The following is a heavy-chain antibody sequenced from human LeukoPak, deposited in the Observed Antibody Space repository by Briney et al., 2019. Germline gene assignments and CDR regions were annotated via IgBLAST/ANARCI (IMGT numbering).Heavy chain of an antibody. CDR1: GGSFSGYY. CDR3: ARANPYGDYYYYYMDV. Sequence: SETLSLPCAVYGGSFSGYYWSWIRPPPGKGLEWIGEINHSGSTNYNPSLKSRVTISVDTSKNQFSLKLSSVTAADTAVYYCARANPYGDYYYYYMDVWGKGTTVTVSS. CDR2: INHSGST. J-gene: IGHJ6*03. D-gene: IGHD4-17*01. V-gene: IGHV4-34*01.